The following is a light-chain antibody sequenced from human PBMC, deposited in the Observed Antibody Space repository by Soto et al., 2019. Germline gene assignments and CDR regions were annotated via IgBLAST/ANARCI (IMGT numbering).Light chain of an antibody. CDR3: LLYMGSGVSV. J-gene: IGLJ3*02. V-gene: IGLV8-61*01. CDR1: SGSVSTSYY. Sequence: QTVVTQEPSFSVSPGGTVTLTCGLSSGSVSTSYYPSWHQQTPGQAPRTLIYSTNIRSSGVPDRFSGSILGNKAALTITGAQADDESEYYCLLYMGSGVSVFGGGTKLTVL. CDR2: STN.